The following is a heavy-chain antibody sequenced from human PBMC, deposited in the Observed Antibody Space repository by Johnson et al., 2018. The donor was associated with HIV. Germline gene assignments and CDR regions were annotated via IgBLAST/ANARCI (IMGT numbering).Heavy chain of an antibody. CDR1: GFTFSGSA. Sequence: QVQLVESGGGLVQPGGSLKLSCAASGFTFSGSAMHWVRQAPGQGLEWVAVVSYAGSNKYYAASVMGRFTISRDNSKNTLYVQMNSRRAEETAVYYCAREGPGAYYDSSGDAFDIWGQGTMVTVSS. J-gene: IGHJ3*02. V-gene: IGHV3-30-3*01. D-gene: IGHD3-22*01. CDR3: AREGPGAYYDSSGDAFDI. CDR2: VSYAGSNK.